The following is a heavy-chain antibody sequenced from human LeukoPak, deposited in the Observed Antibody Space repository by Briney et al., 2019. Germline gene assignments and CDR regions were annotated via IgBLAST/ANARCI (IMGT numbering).Heavy chain of an antibody. V-gene: IGHV4-59*12. CDR2: IYYSGST. CDR1: GGSISSYY. CDR3: ARERSSSWLNDAFDI. Sequence: SETLSLTCTVSGGSISSYYWSWIRQPPGKGLEWIGYIYYSGSTNYNPSLKSRVTISVDTSKNQFSLQLNSVTPEDTAVYYCARERSSSWLNDAFDIWGQGTMVTVSS. D-gene: IGHD6-13*01. J-gene: IGHJ3*02.